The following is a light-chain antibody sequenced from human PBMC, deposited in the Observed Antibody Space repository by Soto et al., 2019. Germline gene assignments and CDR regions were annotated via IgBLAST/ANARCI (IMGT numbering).Light chain of an antibody. V-gene: IGKV4-1*01. Sequence: DFVLTQSPDSLAVSLGERATINCKSGQSVLYSRNNTNYLGWYQQKLGQPPRLLIYWASTRASGVPDRFSGSGSGTDFTLTINSLQAEDVAVYYCQQYDSWPPSYTFGQGTKLEIK. CDR1: QSVLYSRNNTNY. CDR2: WAS. CDR3: QQYDSWPPSYT. J-gene: IGKJ2*01.